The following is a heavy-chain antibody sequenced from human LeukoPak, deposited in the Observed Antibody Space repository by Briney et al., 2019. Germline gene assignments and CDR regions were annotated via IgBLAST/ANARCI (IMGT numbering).Heavy chain of an antibody. D-gene: IGHD4-17*01. CDR2: IYYSGST. CDR1: GASSSKSDYF. V-gene: IGHV4-39*01. CDR3: ARSSEYGDPFYY. Sequence: ETMSLCCTFSGASSSKSDYFWGWIRQPPGKGLEWFGSIYYSGSTYYSPSLKGRVTISVDTSKNQFSLKLNSVTAADTAVYYCARSSEYGDPFYYWGQGTLVTVSS. J-gene: IGHJ4*02.